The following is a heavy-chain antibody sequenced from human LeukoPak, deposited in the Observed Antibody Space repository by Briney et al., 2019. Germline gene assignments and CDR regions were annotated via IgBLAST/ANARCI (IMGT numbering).Heavy chain of an antibody. D-gene: IGHD6-13*01. CDR1: GDSISGNSVA. CDR2: TYYASKWYR. CDR3: ARGGSSWPNWFDP. Sequence: SQTLSLTCAISGDSISGNSVAWNWIRQSPSRGLEWLGRTYYASKWYRDYATSVKSRITVNPDTSKNQFSLQLNSVTPEDTAVYYCARGGSSWPNWFDPWGQGTLVTVSS. J-gene: IGHJ5*02. V-gene: IGHV6-1*01.